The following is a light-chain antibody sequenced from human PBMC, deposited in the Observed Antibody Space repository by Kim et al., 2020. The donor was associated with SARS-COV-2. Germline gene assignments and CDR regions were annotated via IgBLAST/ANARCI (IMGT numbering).Light chain of an antibody. Sequence: EIVMTQSPATLSVSPGERATLSCRASQSVSTNLVWYQQKPGQAPRVLIYAASIRATGIPARFSGSGSGTEFTLTISSLQSEDFALYYCQQYSNWPRNTFGGGTKVDIK. V-gene: IGKV3-15*01. CDR1: QSVSTN. CDR2: AAS. J-gene: IGKJ4*01. CDR3: QQYSNWPRNT.